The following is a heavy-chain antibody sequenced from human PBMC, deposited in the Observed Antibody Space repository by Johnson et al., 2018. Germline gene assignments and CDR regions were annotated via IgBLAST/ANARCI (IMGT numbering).Heavy chain of an antibody. CDR1: GFTFSRYT. D-gene: IGHD2-21*01. CDR3: AGSYCGGECDLAGRMDV. Sequence: EVQLLECGGGPVKPGGSLRLCCAASGFTFSRYTMNWVRQAPGKGLEWVSSISGPGTYLYYEESVRGRFTITRDNAKNSLHLQMNSLRAEDTAVYYCAGSYCGGECDLAGRMDVWGQGTTVTVSS. CDR2: ISGPGTYL. V-gene: IGHV3-21*01. J-gene: IGHJ6*02.